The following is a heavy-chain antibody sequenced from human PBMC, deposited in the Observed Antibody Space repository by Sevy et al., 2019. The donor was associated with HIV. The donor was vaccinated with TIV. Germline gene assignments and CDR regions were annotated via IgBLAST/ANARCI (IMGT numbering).Heavy chain of an antibody. CDR2: IIPIFGTA. Sequence: ASVKVSCKASGGTFSSYAISWVRQAPGQGLEWMGGIIPIFGTANYAQKFQGRVTITADESTSTAYMELSSLRSEDTAVYYCAREIRGEWLFPYGMDVWGQGTTVTVSS. D-gene: IGHD3-3*01. CDR1: GGTFSSYA. V-gene: IGHV1-69*13. CDR3: AREIRGEWLFPYGMDV. J-gene: IGHJ6*02.